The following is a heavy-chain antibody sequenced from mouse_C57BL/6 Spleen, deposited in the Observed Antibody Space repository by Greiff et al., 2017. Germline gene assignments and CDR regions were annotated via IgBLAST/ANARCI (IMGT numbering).Heavy chain of an antibody. CDR3: TRPLLRILWFAY. D-gene: IGHD1-1*01. J-gene: IGHJ3*01. Sequence: QVQLQESGAELVRPGASVTLSCKASGYTFTDYEMHWVKQTPVHGLEWIGAIDPETGGTAYNQKFKGKAILTADKSSSTAYMELRSLTSEDSAVYYCTRPLLRILWFAYWGQGTLVTVSA. CDR1: GYTFTDYE. V-gene: IGHV1-15*01. CDR2: IDPETGGT.